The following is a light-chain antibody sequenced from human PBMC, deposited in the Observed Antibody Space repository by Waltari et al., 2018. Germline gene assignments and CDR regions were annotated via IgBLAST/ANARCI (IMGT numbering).Light chain of an antibody. CDR1: QSVSSSY. CDR3: QQYGSSPRT. J-gene: IGKJ1*01. Sequence: EIVLTQSPGTLSLSPGERATLSCRASQSVSSSYSAWYQQKPGQAPRPLIYGASRRATGIPDRFSGSGSGTDFTLTISRLEPEDFAVYYCQQYGSSPRTFGQGTKVEIK. V-gene: IGKV3-20*01. CDR2: GAS.